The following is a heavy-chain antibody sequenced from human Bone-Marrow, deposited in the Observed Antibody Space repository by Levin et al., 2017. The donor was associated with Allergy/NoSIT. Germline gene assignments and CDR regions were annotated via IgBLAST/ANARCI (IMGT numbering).Heavy chain of an antibody. Sequence: PGGSLRLSCAASGFTFRDYNMNWVRQAPGKGLEWVSSISSGSDYIYYADSVKGRFTISRDNADNSVFLQLNSLRAEDTAVYFCVRDQGDVVVVPAAIRGYGMDVWGQGTTVAVSS. V-gene: IGHV3-21*01. D-gene: IGHD2-2*01. J-gene: IGHJ6*02. CDR1: GFTFRDYN. CDR2: ISSGSDYI. CDR3: VRDQGDVVVVPAAIRGYGMDV.